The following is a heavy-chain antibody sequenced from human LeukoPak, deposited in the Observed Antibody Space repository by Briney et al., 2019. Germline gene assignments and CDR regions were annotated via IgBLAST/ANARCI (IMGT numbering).Heavy chain of an antibody. V-gene: IGHV3-30*03. Sequence: GGSLRLSCTASKFTFSHYGMQWVRQAPGKGLEWVAVISSDGSIKVYADSVKGRFTLSRDNSRNTVYLQMDSLRAEDTAVYYCARAAGVRNWFDPWGQGTLVTVSS. CDR2: ISSDGSIK. CDR3: ARAAGVRNWFDP. CDR1: KFTFSHYG. J-gene: IGHJ5*02.